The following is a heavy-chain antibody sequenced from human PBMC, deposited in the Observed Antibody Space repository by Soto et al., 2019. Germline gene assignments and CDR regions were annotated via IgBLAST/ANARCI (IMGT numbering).Heavy chain of an antibody. Sequence: GESLKISCKGSGYSFTSYWIGWVRQMPGKGLEWMGIIYPGDSDTRYSPSFQGQVTISADKSISTAYLQWSSLKASDTAMYYCARPNHVLEREDAFDIWGQGTMVTVS. CDR2: IYPGDSDT. CDR3: ARPNHVLEREDAFDI. V-gene: IGHV5-51*01. J-gene: IGHJ3*02. D-gene: IGHD1-1*01. CDR1: GYSFTSYW.